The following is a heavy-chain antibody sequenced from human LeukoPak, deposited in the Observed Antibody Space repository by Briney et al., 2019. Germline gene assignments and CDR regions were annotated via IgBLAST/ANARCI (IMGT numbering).Heavy chain of an antibody. CDR2: IWYDGSNK. D-gene: IGHD3-22*01. CDR1: GFTFSSYG. V-gene: IGHV3-33*01. CDR3: ARDHDSSGYYVLD. Sequence: WGSLRLSCAASGFTFSSYGMHWVRQAPGKGLEWVAVIWYDGSNKYYADSVKGRFTISRDNSKNTLYLQMNSLRAEDTAVYYCARDHDSSGYYVLDWGQGTLVTVSS. J-gene: IGHJ4*02.